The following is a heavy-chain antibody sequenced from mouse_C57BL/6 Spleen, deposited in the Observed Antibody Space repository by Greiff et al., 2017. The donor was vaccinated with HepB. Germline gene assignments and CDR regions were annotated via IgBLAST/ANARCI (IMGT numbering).Heavy chain of an antibody. CDR1: GFNIKDYY. V-gene: IGHV14-2*01. J-gene: IGHJ2*01. D-gene: IGHD1-1*01. CDR2: IDPEDGET. Sequence: EVQLQQSGAELVKPGASVKLSCTASGFNIKDYYMHWVKQRTEQGLEWIGRIDPEDGETKYAAKLQGMATITADTSSNTAYLQLSSLTSEDTAVYYCARDITTVVEDYWGQGTTLTVSS. CDR3: ARDITTVVEDY.